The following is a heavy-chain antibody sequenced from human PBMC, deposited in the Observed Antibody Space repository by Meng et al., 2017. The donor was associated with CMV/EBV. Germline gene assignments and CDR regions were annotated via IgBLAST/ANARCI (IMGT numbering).Heavy chain of an antibody. CDR3: AGGVYYYYGMDV. Sequence: GSLRLSCTVSGGSISSSSYYWGWIRQPPGKGLEWIGSIYYSGSTYYNPSLKSRVTISVDTSKNQFSLKLSSVTAADTAVYYCAGGVYYYYGMDVWGQGTTVTVSS. V-gene: IGHV4-39*07. CDR1: GGSISSSSYY. CDR2: IYYSGST. J-gene: IGHJ6*02.